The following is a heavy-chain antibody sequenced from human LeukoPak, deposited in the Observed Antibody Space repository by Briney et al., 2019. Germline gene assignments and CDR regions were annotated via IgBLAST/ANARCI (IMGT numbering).Heavy chain of an antibody. CDR1: GESSSGYY. D-gene: IGHD3-3*01. Sequence: PSETLSLTRAFYGESSSGYYWSWLRQPPAKGLEWLGEINHSGSTNLNPSLKSQVTVSVDTSKKQFSLKLRSVTAADTAVYYCAGYFWYYYYGMDGWGQGTTVTVSS. J-gene: IGHJ6*02. CDR3: AGYFWYYYYGMDG. V-gene: IGHV4-34*01. CDR2: INHSGST.